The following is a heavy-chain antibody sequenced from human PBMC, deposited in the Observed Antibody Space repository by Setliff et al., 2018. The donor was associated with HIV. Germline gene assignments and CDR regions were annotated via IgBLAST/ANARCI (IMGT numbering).Heavy chain of an antibody. J-gene: IGHJ4*02. D-gene: IGHD6-19*01. Sequence: SETLSLTCAVSGYSISTAYYWGWIRQPPGKGLEWIGSVYPSGTTNYNPSLKRRVTITVDESKNQFSLKLSSVTAADTAVYYCATYYIAVAGTFPYWGQGTLVTVSS. CDR2: VYPSGTT. CDR1: GYSISTAYY. CDR3: ATYYIAVAGTFPY. V-gene: IGHV4-38-2*01.